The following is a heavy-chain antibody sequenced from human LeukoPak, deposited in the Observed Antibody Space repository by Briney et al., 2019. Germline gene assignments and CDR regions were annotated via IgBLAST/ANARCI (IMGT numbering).Heavy chain of an antibody. D-gene: IGHD3-9*01. CDR1: GFTFSSYG. CDR3: AKAGLRYFDWLFS. V-gene: IGHV3-23*01. CDR2: ISGSGGST. Sequence: GGSLRLSCAASGFTFSSYGMSWVRQAPGKGLEWVSAISGSGGSTYYADSVKDRFTISRDNTKNTLYLQMNSLRAEDTAVYYCAKAGLRYFDWLFSWGQGTLVTVSS. J-gene: IGHJ4*02.